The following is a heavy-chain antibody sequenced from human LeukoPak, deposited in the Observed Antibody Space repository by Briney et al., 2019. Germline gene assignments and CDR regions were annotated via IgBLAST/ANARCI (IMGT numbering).Heavy chain of an antibody. CDR1: GYTFTDYY. J-gene: IGHJ4*02. Sequence: ASVTVSFKASGYTFTDYYIHWVRQTPGQGLEWMGWINPKSGGTNEAQKFHDRVTMTRDTSIRTAYMDVSRLRSDDTAVYYCARSPDILTGENFDYWGQGTLVTVSS. V-gene: IGHV1-2*02. D-gene: IGHD3-9*01. CDR3: ARSPDILTGENFDY. CDR2: INPKSGGT.